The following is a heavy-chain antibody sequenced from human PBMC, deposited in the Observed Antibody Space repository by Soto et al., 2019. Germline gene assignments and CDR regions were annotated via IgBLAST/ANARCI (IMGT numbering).Heavy chain of an antibody. CDR1: GFTFSSYG. J-gene: IGHJ4*02. Sequence: QVQLVESGGGVVQPGRSLRLSCAASGFTFSSYGMHWVRQAPGKGLEWVAVIWYDGSNKYYADSVKGRFTISRDNSKNTLYLQMNSLRAEDTAVYYCARPSDVGYSGYDIDYWGQGTLVTVSS. D-gene: IGHD5-12*01. CDR2: IWYDGSNK. CDR3: ARPSDVGYSGYDIDY. V-gene: IGHV3-33*01.